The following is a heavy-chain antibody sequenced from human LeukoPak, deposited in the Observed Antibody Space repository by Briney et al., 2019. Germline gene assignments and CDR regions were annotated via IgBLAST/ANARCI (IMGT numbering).Heavy chain of an antibody. V-gene: IGHV3-53*01. CDR2: IYSGGNT. CDR1: GFTVSSNS. Sequence: GGSLRLSCTVSGFTVSSNSMSWVRQAPGKGLEWVSFIYSGGNTHYSDSVKGRFTISRDNSKNTLYLQMNSLRAEDTAVYYCARRAGAYSHPYDYWGQGTLVTVSS. CDR3: ARRAGAYSHPYDY. D-gene: IGHD4/OR15-4a*01. J-gene: IGHJ4*02.